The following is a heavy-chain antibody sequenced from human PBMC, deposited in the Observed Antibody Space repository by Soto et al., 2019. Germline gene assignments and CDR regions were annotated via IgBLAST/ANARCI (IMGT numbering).Heavy chain of an antibody. Sequence: QVQLVESGGGVVQPGRSLRLSCAASGFTFSSYGMHWVRQAPGKGLEWVAVISYDGSNKYYADSVKGRFTISRDNSKNKLYLQMNSLRAEDTAVYCCAKPVATVNYWGQGTLVTVSS. V-gene: IGHV3-30*18. D-gene: IGHD5-12*01. CDR2: ISYDGSNK. J-gene: IGHJ4*02. CDR1: GFTFSSYG. CDR3: AKPVATVNY.